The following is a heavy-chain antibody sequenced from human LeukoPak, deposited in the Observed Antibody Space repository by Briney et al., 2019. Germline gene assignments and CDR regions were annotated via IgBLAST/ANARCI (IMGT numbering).Heavy chain of an antibody. J-gene: IGHJ4*02. D-gene: IGHD6-19*01. V-gene: IGHV3-74*01. Sequence: GGSVSLSCAASGFTFSSYCMHWVRQAPGKGLVWVSRINSDGSSTSYADTVKGRFTISRDNAKNTLYLQMNSLRAEDTAVYYCARDSSGWMSGSDYWGQGTRVTVSA. CDR1: GFTFSSYC. CDR2: INSDGSST. CDR3: ARDSSGWMSGSDY.